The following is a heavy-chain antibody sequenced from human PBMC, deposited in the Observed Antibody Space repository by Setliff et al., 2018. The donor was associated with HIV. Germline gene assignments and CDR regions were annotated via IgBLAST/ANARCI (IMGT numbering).Heavy chain of an antibody. CDR1: GFTFSSYS. Sequence: GGSLRLSCAASGFTFSSYSMNWVRQAPGKGLGWVSYISSSSSTIYYADSVKGRFTISRDNARNSLYVQMNSLRAEDTAVYYCARAQPFDPWGQGTLVTVSS. CDR3: ARAQPFDP. D-gene: IGHD6-13*01. CDR2: ISSSSSTI. J-gene: IGHJ5*02. V-gene: IGHV3-48*04.